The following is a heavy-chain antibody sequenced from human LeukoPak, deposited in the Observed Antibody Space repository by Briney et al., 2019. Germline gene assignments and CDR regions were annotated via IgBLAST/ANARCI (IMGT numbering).Heavy chain of an antibody. CDR1: GFTFSSYG. J-gene: IGHJ4*02. V-gene: IGHV3-30*18. D-gene: IGHD3-22*01. Sequence: PGGSLRLSCEASGFTFSSYGMHWVRQDPGKGLEWVAVISYDGSNKYYADYVKGRFTISRDNSKNTLYLQMNSLRAEDTAVYYCAKGHYYDSSGLCDCWGQGTLVTVSS. CDR3: AKGHYYDSSGLCDC. CDR2: ISYDGSNK.